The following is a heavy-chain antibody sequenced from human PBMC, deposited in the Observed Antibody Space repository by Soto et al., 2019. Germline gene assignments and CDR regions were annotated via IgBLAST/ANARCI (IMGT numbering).Heavy chain of an antibody. CDR1: GGSISSYY. CDR2: IYTSGST. J-gene: IGHJ6*02. CDR3: ARDLPKDYYYGMDV. V-gene: IGHV4-4*07. Sequence: SLTCTVSGGSISSYYWSWIRQPAGKGLEWIGRIYTSGSTNYNPSLKSRVTMSVDTSKNQFSLKLTSVTAADTAVYFCARDLPKDYYYGMDVWGQGTTVTVSS.